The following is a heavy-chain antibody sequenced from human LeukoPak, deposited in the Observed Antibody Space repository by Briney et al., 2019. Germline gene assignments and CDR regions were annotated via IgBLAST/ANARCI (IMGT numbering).Heavy chain of an antibody. Sequence: PGGSLRLSCAASGFTFSTYSMNWVRQAPGKGLEWVSYISSGSSTLYYADSVRGRFTISRDNSKNALYLQMNSLRAEDTAVYYCAKGAPPRYYDILTGYAPFDYWGQGTLVTVSS. J-gene: IGHJ4*02. CDR3: AKGAPPRYYDILTGYAPFDY. D-gene: IGHD3-9*01. CDR1: GFTFSTYS. CDR2: ISSGSSTL. V-gene: IGHV3-48*01.